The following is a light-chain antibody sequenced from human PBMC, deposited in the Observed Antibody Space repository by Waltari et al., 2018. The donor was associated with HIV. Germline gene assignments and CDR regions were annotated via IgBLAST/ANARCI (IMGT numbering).Light chain of an antibody. CDR2: GAS. Sequence: EIILTQSPGTLSLSPGERATLSCRASQSVRSSHLAWYQQKPGQAPRLLIYGASSRATGLPDRFSGSGSVTDFILTISGLEPEDFAVYYCQQYGGSRWTFGQGTKVEIK. V-gene: IGKV3-20*01. CDR1: QSVRSSH. J-gene: IGKJ1*01. CDR3: QQYGGSRWT.